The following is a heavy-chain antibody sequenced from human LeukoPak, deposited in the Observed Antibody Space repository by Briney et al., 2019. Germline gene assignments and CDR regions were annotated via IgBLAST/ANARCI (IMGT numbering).Heavy chain of an antibody. CDR1: GFAFSDYY. CDR2: ISSSSSTI. CDR3: ARVVVVPAALSYYYMDV. D-gene: IGHD2-2*01. Sequence: PGGSLRLSCAASGFAFSDYYMSWIRQAPGKGLEWVSYISSSSSTIYYADSVKGRFTISRDNAKNSLYLQMNSLRAEDTAVYYRARVVVVPAALSYYYMDVWGKGTTVTVSS. V-gene: IGHV3-11*04. J-gene: IGHJ6*03.